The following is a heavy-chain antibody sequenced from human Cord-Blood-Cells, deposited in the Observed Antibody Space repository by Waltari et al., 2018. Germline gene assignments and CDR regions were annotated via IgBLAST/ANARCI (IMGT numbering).Heavy chain of an antibody. J-gene: IGHJ2*01. CDR1: GFPLSSYW. V-gene: IGHV3-7*05. Sequence: EVQLVESGGGLVQPGGSLRLSCAASGFPLSSYWMSWVRQSPEKGLEWVAKIKQDGSEKYYVDSVKGRFTISRDNAKNSLYLQMNSLRAEDTAVYYCARERTGDKYWYFDLWGRGTLVTVSS. D-gene: IGHD7-27*01. CDR2: IKQDGSEK. CDR3: ARERTGDKYWYFDL.